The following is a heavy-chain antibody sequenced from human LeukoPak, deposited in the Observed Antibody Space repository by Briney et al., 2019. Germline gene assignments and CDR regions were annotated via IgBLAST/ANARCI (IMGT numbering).Heavy chain of an antibody. J-gene: IGHJ2*01. CDR2: IYYSGST. V-gene: IGHV4-31*03. Sequence: SQALSLTCTVSGGSISSGGYYWSWIRQHPGKGLEWIGYIYYSGSTYYNPSLKSRVTISVDTSKNQFSLKLSSVTAADTAVYYCARAPVLRYFDWSTSAWYFDLWGRGTLVTVSS. CDR1: GGSISSGGYY. CDR3: ARAPVLRYFDWSTSAWYFDL. D-gene: IGHD3-9*01.